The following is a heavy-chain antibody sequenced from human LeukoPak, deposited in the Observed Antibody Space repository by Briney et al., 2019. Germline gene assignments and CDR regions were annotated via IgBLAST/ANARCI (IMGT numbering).Heavy chain of an antibody. D-gene: IGHD1-26*01. CDR2: ISSSSSTI. CDR3: ARDLGGSYSAIDY. V-gene: IGHV3-48*04. J-gene: IGHJ4*02. Sequence: GGSLRVSGAASGFTFSSYSMNWVRQAPGKGLEWVSFISSSSSTIYYADSVKGRFTISRDNAKNSLYLQMNSLRAEETAVYYRARDLGGSYSAIDYWGQGTLVTDSS. CDR1: GFTFSSYS.